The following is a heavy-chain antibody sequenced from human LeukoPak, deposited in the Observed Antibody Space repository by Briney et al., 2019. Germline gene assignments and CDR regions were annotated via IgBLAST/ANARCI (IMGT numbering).Heavy chain of an antibody. D-gene: IGHD3-16*02. V-gene: IGHV3-21*01. CDR2: ISSSSSYI. J-gene: IGHJ6*04. Sequence: GGSLRLSCAASGFTFGSYSMNWVRQAPGKGLEWVSSISSSSSYIYYADSVKGRFTISRDNAKNSLYLQMNSLRAKDTAVYYCARVLMITFGGVIAPDYYGMDVWGKGTTVTVSS. CDR3: ARVLMITFGGVIAPDYYGMDV. CDR1: GFTFGSYS.